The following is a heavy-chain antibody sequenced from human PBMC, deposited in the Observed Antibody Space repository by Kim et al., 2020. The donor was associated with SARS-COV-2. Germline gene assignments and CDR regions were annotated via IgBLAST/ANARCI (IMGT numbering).Heavy chain of an antibody. J-gene: IGHJ2*01. D-gene: IGHD4-17*01. CDR3: ARSTVTTPTHWYFDL. CDR2: IYSGGGT. V-gene: IGHV3-66*01. CDR1: GFTVSSNY. Sequence: GGSLRLSCAASGFTVSSNYMSWVCQAPGKGLEWVSVIYSGGGTYYADSVKGRFTTSRDTSKNTQYPQMTSLRAEDTAVYYCARSTVTTPTHWYFDLWGR.